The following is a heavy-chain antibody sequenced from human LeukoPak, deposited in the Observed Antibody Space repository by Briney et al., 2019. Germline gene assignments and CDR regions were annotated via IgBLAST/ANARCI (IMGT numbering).Heavy chain of an antibody. CDR3: ARALRIAVAGTSLGY. CDR2: IIPILGIA. V-gene: IGHV1-69*04. D-gene: IGHD6-19*01. CDR1: GGTFSSYA. J-gene: IGHJ4*02. Sequence: SVKVSCKASGGTFSSYAISWVRQAPGQGLEWMGRIIPILGIANYAQKFQGRVTITADKSTSTAYMELSSLRSEDTAVYYCARALRIAVAGTSLGYWGQGTLVTVSS.